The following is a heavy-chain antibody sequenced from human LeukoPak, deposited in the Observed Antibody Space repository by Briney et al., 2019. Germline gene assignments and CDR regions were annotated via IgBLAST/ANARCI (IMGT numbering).Heavy chain of an antibody. D-gene: IGHD6-19*01. Sequence: ASVKVSCKASGYTFTSYDINWVRQATGQGLEWMGWMNPNSGNTGYAQKFQGRVTMTRNTSISTAYMELSSLRSEDTAGYYCARGSGQYSSGWYREDYGMDVWGQGTTVTVSS. J-gene: IGHJ6*02. CDR2: MNPNSGNT. CDR3: ARGSGQYSSGWYREDYGMDV. CDR1: GYTFTSYD. V-gene: IGHV1-8*01.